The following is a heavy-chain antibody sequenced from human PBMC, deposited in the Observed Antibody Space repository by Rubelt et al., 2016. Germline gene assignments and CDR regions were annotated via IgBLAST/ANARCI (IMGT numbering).Heavy chain of an antibody. Sequence: GFTLNNYWMHWVRQAPGKGLVWVSEIKYDGSAANYADSVKGRFTISRDNSKNTLYLQMDSLRAEDTAVHYCVKTYSGSHSFNNWFDYWGQGTLVTVSS. CDR2: IKYDGSAA. J-gene: IGHJ5*01. D-gene: IGHD3-10*01. CDR3: VKTYSGSHSFNNWFDY. V-gene: IGHV3-74*01. CDR1: GFTLNNYW.